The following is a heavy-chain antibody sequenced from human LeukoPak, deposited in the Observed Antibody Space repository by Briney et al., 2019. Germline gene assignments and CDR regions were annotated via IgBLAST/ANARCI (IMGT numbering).Heavy chain of an antibody. J-gene: IGHJ4*02. CDR3: ARAGVWFGELPFDY. CDR2: ISAYNGNT. CDR1: GGTFSSYA. Sequence: GASVKVSCKASGGTFSSYAISWVRQAPGQGLEWMGWISAYNGNTNYAQKLQGRVTMTTDTSTSTAYMELRSLRSDDTAVYYCARAGVWFGELPFDYWGQGTLVTVSS. D-gene: IGHD3-10*01. V-gene: IGHV1-18*01.